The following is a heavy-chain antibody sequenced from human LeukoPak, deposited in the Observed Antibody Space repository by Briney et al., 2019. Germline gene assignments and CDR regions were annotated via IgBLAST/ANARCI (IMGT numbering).Heavy chain of an antibody. CDR3: ARYGSGADYYYYGMDV. CDR1: GFTFSSYA. Sequence: PGRSLRLSCAASGFTFSSYAMHWVRQAPGKGLEWVAVISYDGSNKYYVDSVKGRFTISRDNSKNTLYLQMNSLRAEDTAVYYCARYGSGADYYYYGMDVWGQGTTVTVSS. V-gene: IGHV3-30*04. D-gene: IGHD3-10*01. CDR2: ISYDGSNK. J-gene: IGHJ6*02.